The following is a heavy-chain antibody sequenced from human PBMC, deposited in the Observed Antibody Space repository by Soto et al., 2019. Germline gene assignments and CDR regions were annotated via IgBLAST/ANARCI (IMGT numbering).Heavy chain of an antibody. CDR1: GFTFSSYA. CDR3: ARDESGYDYGYYFDY. J-gene: IGHJ4*02. D-gene: IGHD5-12*01. V-gene: IGHV3-30-3*01. Sequence: QVQLVESGGGVVQPGRSLRLSCAASGFTFSSYAMHWVRQAPGKGLEWVAVISYDGSNKYYADSVKGRFTIYRDNSKNTLYLQMNSLRAEDTAVYYCARDESGYDYGYYFDYWGQGTLVTVSS. CDR2: ISYDGSNK.